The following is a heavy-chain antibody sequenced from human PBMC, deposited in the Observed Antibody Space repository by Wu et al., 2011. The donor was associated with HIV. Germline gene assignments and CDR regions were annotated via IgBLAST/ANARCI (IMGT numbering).Heavy chain of an antibody. J-gene: IGHJ4*02. V-gene: IGHV1-46*01. D-gene: IGHD3-9*01. CDR3: ARDRDDSFPLTY. CDR1: GYTLTDYY. Sequence: QVQLVQSGAEVKKPGASVKVSCKASGYTLTDYYMHWVRQAPGHGLEWVGLINPYADSAKYAQKFQGRVTMTRDTSTRTVYMELNSLTFEDTAVYYCARDRDDSFPLTYWGQGTLVIVSS. CDR2: INPYADSA.